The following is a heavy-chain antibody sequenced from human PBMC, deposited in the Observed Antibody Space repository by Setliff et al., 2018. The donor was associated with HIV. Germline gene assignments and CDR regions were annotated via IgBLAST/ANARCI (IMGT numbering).Heavy chain of an antibody. CDR1: GGSISSSSYY. Sequence: SETPSLTCTVSGGSISSSSYYWGWIRQPPGKGLEWIGSIYYSGSTYYNPSLKSRVTISVDTSKNQFSLKLSSVTAADTAVYYCARGVISRDAFDIWGQGTMVTVSS. CDR3: ARGVISRDAFDI. CDR2: IYYSGST. D-gene: IGHD2-21*01. J-gene: IGHJ3*02. V-gene: IGHV4-39*07.